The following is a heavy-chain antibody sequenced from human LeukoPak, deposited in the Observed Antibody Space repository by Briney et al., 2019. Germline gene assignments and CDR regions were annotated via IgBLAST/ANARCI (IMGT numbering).Heavy chain of an antibody. D-gene: IGHD6-19*01. CDR2: INQDGSGK. CDR1: GFTFSYYW. CDR3: ARDKRWLGEYYFDY. J-gene: IGHJ4*02. V-gene: IGHV3-7*01. Sequence: GGSLRLSCAASGFTFSYYWMSWVRQAPGRGLEWVADINQDGSGKYYVDSVKGRFTISRDNAKNSLYLQMNSLRAEDTAVYYCARDKRWLGEYYFDYWGQGNLVTVSS.